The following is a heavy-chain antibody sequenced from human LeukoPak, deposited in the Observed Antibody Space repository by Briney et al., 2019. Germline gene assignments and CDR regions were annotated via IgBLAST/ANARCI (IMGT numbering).Heavy chain of an antibody. V-gene: IGHV3-33*01. D-gene: IGHD3-10*01. CDR1: GFTFSSYG. Sequence: GRSLRLSCAASGFTFSSYGMHWVRQAPGKGLEWVAVIWYDGSNKYYADSVKGRFTISRDNPKNTLYLQMNSLRAEDTAVYYCAREEVSVSGNYFDYWGQGTLVTVSS. CDR3: AREEVSVSGNYFDY. CDR2: IWYDGSNK. J-gene: IGHJ4*02.